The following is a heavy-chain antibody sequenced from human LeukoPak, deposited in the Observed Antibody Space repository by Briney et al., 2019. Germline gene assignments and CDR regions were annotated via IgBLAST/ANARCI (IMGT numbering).Heavy chain of an antibody. CDR2: IYYSGST. CDR3: ARGSRWEPRGVSFDY. J-gene: IGHJ4*02. CDR1: GGSISGYY. Sequence: SETLSLTCTVSGGSISGYYWSWIRQPPGKGLEWIGYIYYSGSTNYNPSLKSRVTISVDTSKNQFSLKLSSVTAADTAVYYCARGSRWEPRGVSFDYWGQGTLVTVSS. D-gene: IGHD1-26*01. V-gene: IGHV4-59*01.